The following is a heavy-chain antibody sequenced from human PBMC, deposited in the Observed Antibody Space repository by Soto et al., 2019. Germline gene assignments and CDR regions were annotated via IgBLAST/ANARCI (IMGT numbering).Heavy chain of an antibody. CDR2: IDYSGST. CDR1: GGSISSGGYS. Sequence: SETLSLTCTVSGGSISSGGYSWSWIRQHPGKGLEWIGYIDYSGSTYYNPSLKSRVSISVDTSKNQFSLKLNSVTAADTAVYYCVGGYCVSANCPDFDYWGQGTLVTVSS. V-gene: IGHV4-31*03. J-gene: IGHJ4*02. CDR3: VGGYCVSANCPDFDY. D-gene: IGHD2-15*01.